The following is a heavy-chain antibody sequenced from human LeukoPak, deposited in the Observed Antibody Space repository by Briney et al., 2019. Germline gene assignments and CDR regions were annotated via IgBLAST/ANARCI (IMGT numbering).Heavy chain of an antibody. CDR1: GGSISSSSYY. D-gene: IGHD6-19*01. V-gene: IGHV4-39*01. J-gene: IGHJ3*01. CDR2: VYYTGNT. Sequence: SETLSLTCTVSGGSISSSSYYWDWIRQPPGKGLEWIGTVYYTGNTYYNPSLKSRVAISVDTSKNQFSLQLTSMTAADTAVYYCARLRAMAGHRGGFDFWGRGTMVTVSS. CDR3: ARLRAMAGHRGGFDF.